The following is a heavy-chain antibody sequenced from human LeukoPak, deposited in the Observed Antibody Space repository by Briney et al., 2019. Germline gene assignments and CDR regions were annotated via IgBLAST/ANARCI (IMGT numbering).Heavy chain of an antibody. CDR2: ISYDGSNK. CDR1: GFTFSSYA. CDR3: LTVVETTIAAFDI. Sequence: GGSLRLSCAASGFTFSSYAMHWVRQAPGKGLEWVAVISYDGSNKYYADSVKGRFTISRDNSKNTLYLQMNSLRVEDTAVYYCLTVVETTIAAFDIWGQGTMVTVSS. J-gene: IGHJ3*02. D-gene: IGHD1-26*01. V-gene: IGHV3-30-3*01.